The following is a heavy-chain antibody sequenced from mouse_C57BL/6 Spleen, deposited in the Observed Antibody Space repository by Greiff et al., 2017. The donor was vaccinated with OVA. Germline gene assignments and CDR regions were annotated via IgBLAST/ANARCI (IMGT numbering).Heavy chain of an antibody. D-gene: IGHD3-2*02. Sequence: QVQLQQSGAELVRPGTSVKLSCKASGYTFTSYWMHWVKQRPGQGLEWIGVIDPSDSYTNYNQKFKGKATLTVDTSSSTAYMQLSSLTSEDSAVYYCARGESSGYVGYWGQGTTLTVSS. V-gene: IGHV1-59*01. CDR3: ARGESSGYVGY. J-gene: IGHJ2*01. CDR2: IDPSDSYT. CDR1: GYTFTSYW.